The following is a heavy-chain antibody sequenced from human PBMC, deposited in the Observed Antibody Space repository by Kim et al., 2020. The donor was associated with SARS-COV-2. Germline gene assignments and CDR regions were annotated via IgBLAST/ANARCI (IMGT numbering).Heavy chain of an antibody. J-gene: IGHJ6*02. Sequence: SETLSLTCTVSGGSISSYSWSWIRQPPGNGLEWIGYIYYSESTNYNPILKSRVTISVDTSKNQYSLKLSSVTAAETAVYYCARHHDYYYYGMDVWGQGTTVTVSS. CDR3: ARHHDYYYYGMDV. CDR2: IYYSEST. CDR1: GGSISSYS. V-gene: IGHV4-59*13.